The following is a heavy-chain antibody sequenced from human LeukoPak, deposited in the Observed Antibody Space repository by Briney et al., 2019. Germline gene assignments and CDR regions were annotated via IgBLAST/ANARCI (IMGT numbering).Heavy chain of an antibody. Sequence: ASVKVSCKASGYTFTSYYMHWVRQAPGQGLEWMGIINPSGGSTSYAQKLQGRVTMTRDMSTSTVYMELSSLRSEDTAVYYCAREDSSGYFPYWGQGTLVTVSS. J-gene: IGHJ4*02. CDR2: INPSGGST. V-gene: IGHV1-46*01. CDR3: AREDSSGYFPY. CDR1: GYTFTSYY. D-gene: IGHD3-22*01.